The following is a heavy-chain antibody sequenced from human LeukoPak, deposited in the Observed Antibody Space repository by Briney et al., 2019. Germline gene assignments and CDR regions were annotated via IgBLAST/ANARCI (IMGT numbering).Heavy chain of an antibody. D-gene: IGHD1-1*01. V-gene: IGHV3-11*04. CDR3: ARRNGRLDYYYMDV. J-gene: IGHJ6*03. CDR2: ISSSGSTI. Sequence: GGSLRLSCAASGFTFSDCYMSWIRQAPGKGLEWVSYISSSGSTIYYADSVKGRFTISRDNAKNSLYLQMNSLRAEDTAVYYCARRNGRLDYYYMDVWGKGTTVTVSS. CDR1: GFTFSDCY.